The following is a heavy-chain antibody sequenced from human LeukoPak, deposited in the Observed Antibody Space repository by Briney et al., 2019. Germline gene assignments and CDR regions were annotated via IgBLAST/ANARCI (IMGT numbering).Heavy chain of an antibody. V-gene: IGHV4-59*01. D-gene: IGHD2-15*01. CDR3: ARVPPPGYCSGGSCYSAFDI. CDR1: GGSISSYY. CDR2: IYYSGST. J-gene: IGHJ3*02. Sequence: SETLSLTCTVSGGSISSYYWSWIRQPPGKGLEWLGYIYYSGSTNYNPSLKSRVTISVDTSKNQFSLKLSSVTAADTAVYYCARVPPPGYCSGGSCYSAFDIWGQGTMVTVSS.